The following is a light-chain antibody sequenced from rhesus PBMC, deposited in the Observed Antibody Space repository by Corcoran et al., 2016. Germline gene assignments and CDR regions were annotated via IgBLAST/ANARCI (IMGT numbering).Light chain of an antibody. Sequence: DIQMTQSPSSLSASVGDTVTITCRASQGISSDLNWFQQKPGKAPKLLIYAASSLESGGPSRFSGSGSGTAFTLTISSLQPEDFAVSYCLQHNGYPLTFGGGTKVEL. CDR1: QGISSD. J-gene: IGKJ4*01. CDR3: LQHNGYPLT. V-gene: IGKV1-28*03. CDR2: AAS.